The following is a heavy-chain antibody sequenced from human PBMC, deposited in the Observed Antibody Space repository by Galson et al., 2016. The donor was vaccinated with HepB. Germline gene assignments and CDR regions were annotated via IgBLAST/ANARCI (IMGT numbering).Heavy chain of an antibody. D-gene: IGHD6-13*01. V-gene: IGHV2-5*02. CDR2: IYWDDDK. Sequence: PALVKPTQTLTLTCTFSGFSLSTSGVNVGWIRQPPGKALEWLALIYWDDDKRYSPSLKSRLIITKDTSKNQVVLTMTNMDPVDTATYYCAHNQAGSTAFPGGYDYWGQGTLVTVSS. CDR3: AHNQAGSTAFPGGYDY. J-gene: IGHJ4*02. CDR1: GFSLSTSGVN.